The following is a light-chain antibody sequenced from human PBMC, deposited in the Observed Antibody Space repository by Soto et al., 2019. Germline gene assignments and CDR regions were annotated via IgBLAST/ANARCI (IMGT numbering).Light chain of an antibody. Sequence: DIQMTQSPSSLSASVGDRVTITCRTSQSISRYLNWYQHKLGTAPKLLIHGSFKLQSGVPSRFSGSGSGTDFTLTISSLHPEDFATYYCQKSYNTPRTLGLGTKVDIK. V-gene: IGKV1-39*01. CDR3: QKSYNTPRT. CDR1: QSISRY. J-gene: IGKJ1*01. CDR2: GSF.